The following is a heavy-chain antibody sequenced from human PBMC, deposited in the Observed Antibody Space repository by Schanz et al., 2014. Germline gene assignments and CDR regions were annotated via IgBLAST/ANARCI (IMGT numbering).Heavy chain of an antibody. V-gene: IGHV4-38-2*02. CDR1: GYSISSGYY. CDR2: IYHSGNT. CDR3: ARDLHRMDV. J-gene: IGHJ6*02. D-gene: IGHD4-4*01. Sequence: QVQLQESGPGLVRPSETLSLTCTVSGYSISSGYYWDWIRQPPGKGLEWIGVIYHSGNTYYNPSRKSRVPISVEPSKNQFPRKLTSLTAADTAVYYCARDLHRMDVWGQGTTVTVSS.